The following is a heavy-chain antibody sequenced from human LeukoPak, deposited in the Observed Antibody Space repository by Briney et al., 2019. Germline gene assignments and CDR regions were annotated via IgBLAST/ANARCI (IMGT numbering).Heavy chain of an antibody. V-gene: IGHV3-21*01. CDR3: ARGHLRITILGVVSKPPKNWFDP. CDR1: GFTFSNYN. J-gene: IGHJ5*02. CDR2: ISSSSSYI. Sequence: GGSLRLSCAASGFTFSNYNMNWVRQAPGKGLEWVASISSSSSYIYYADSVKGRFTISRDNANNSLNLQMNSLRAEDTAVYYCARGHLRITILGVVSKPPKNWFDPWGQGTLVTVSS. D-gene: IGHD3-3*01.